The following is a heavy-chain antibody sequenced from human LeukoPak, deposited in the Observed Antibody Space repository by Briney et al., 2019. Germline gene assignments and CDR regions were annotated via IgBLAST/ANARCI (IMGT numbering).Heavy chain of an antibody. CDR3: ARVFGAYESRGFDH. D-gene: IGHD3-22*01. J-gene: IGHJ4*02. CDR2: IYYSGST. V-gene: IGHV4-59*01. CDR1: GGSIGSYY. Sequence: SETLSLTCTVSGGSIGSYYWSWFRQPPGKGLEWIGYIYYSGSTNYNPSLKSRVTISVDTSKNQSSLKLSSVSAADTAVYYCARVFGAYESRGFDHWGQGTLVTVSS.